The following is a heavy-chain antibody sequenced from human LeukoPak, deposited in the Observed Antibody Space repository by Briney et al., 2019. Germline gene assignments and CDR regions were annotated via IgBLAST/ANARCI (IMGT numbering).Heavy chain of an antibody. Sequence: PGGSLRLSCAASGFTVDSNYPSWVRQAPGKGLEWVSTIYTGGNTYYAASVKGRFTISRDFSKNTVFLHMNSLRAEDTAMYYCARGDDSGYYDYFDYWGRGALVTVSS. CDR1: GFTVDSNY. CDR3: ARGDDSGYYDYFDY. J-gene: IGHJ4*02. D-gene: IGHD3-22*01. CDR2: IYTGGNT. V-gene: IGHV3-53*01.